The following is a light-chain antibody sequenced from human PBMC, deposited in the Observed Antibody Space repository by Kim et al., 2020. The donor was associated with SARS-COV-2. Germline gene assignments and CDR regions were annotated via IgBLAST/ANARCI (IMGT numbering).Light chain of an antibody. V-gene: IGKV1-5*01. CDR3: QQYKRYPYT. CDR1: QSISSW. Sequence: DIQMTQSPSTLSASVGDRVTITCRASQSISSWLAWYQQKPGKAPKLLIFDDSTLESGVPSRFSGSGSGTQFTLTISSLQPDDFATYYCQQYKRYPYTFGQGTKLEI. J-gene: IGKJ2*01. CDR2: DDS.